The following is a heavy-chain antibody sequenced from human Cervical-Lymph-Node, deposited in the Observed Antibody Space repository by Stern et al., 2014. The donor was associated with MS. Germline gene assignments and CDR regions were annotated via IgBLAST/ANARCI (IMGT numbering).Heavy chain of an antibody. CDR2: ISYDGST. D-gene: IGHD4-11*01. J-gene: IGHJ4*02. CDR1: GGPISSYY. V-gene: IGHV4-59*01. Sequence: DQLVESGPGVVKPSETLSLTCTVSGGPISSYYWSWIRQPPGKGLEVIGYISYDGSTNYNSSLKSRVTISLDTSKKQFSLKLDSVSAADTAVYFCARVSTSFDDWGQGTLVTVSS. CDR3: ARVSTSFDD.